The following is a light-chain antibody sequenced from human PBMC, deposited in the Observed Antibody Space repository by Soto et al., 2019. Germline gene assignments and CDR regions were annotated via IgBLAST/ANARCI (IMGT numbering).Light chain of an antibody. CDR1: SGNIGSNY. J-gene: IGLJ2*01. CDR2: EDD. Sequence: NFMLTQPHSVSESPGKTVIISCNRSSGNIGSNYVQWYQQRPGSAPTTLIYEDDQRPSGVPDRFSGSIDRSSNSASLTISGLKTEDEADYYCQSYDSSTPVVFGGGTKLTVL. V-gene: IGLV6-57*04. CDR3: QSYDSSTPVV.